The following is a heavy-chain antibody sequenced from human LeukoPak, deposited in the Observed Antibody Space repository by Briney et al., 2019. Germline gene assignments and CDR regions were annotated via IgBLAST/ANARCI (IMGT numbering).Heavy chain of an antibody. CDR2: ISSSSSYI. J-gene: IGHJ4*02. CDR1: GFTLSSYA. V-gene: IGHV3-21*01. Sequence: GGSLRLSCAASGFTLSSYAMSWVRQAPGKGLEWVSSISSSSSYIYYADSVKGRFTISRDNAKNSLYLQMNSLRAEDTAVYYCARAVAGLRHFDYWGQGTLVTVSS. CDR3: ARAVAGLRHFDY. D-gene: IGHD6-19*01.